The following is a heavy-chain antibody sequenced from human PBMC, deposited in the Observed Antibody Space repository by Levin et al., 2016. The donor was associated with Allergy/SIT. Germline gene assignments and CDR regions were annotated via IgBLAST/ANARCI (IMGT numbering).Heavy chain of an antibody. CDR3: ARGGGDPGDPFDY. Sequence: SETLSLTCAVYGGSFSGYYWSWIRQPPGKGLEWIGEINHSGSTNYNPSLKSRVTISVDTSKNQFSLKLSSVTAADTAVYYCARGGGDPGDPFDYWGQGTLVTVPS. V-gene: IGHV4-34*01. CDR2: INHSGST. CDR1: GGSFSGYY. D-gene: IGHD2-21*02. J-gene: IGHJ4*02.